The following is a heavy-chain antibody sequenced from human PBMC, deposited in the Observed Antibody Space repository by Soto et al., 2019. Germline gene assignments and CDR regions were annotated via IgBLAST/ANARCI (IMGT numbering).Heavy chain of an antibody. Sequence: QVQLQESGPGLVKPSQTLSLTCTVSGGSISSGGYYWSWIRQHPGKGLEWIGYIYYSGRTYYNPSLKSRVTISVDTSKNQFSLKLSSVTAADTAVYYCARVGNYDFWSGYYRFGSAFDIWGQGTMVTVSS. D-gene: IGHD3-3*01. J-gene: IGHJ3*02. V-gene: IGHV4-31*03. CDR1: GGSISSGGYY. CDR3: ARVGNYDFWSGYYRFGSAFDI. CDR2: IYYSGRT.